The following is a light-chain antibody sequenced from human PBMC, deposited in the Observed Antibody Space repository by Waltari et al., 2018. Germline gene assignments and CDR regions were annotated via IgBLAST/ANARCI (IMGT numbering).Light chain of an antibody. CDR3: RQYNTGVRT. CDR1: QSVATK. V-gene: IGKV3-15*01. J-gene: IGKJ1*01. CDR2: GAS. Sequence: ETVMTQSPVTLSVSPGDRAILPCRASQSVATKLAWHQQTPAHAPSLLIYGASTRATGIPARFRGSGSGKEVTLTSSSLQCEDFAVYYCRQYNTGVRTFEQGTKVEIK.